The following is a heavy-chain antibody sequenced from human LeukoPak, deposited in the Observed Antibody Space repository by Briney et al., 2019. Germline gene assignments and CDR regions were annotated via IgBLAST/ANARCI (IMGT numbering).Heavy chain of an antibody. CDR1: GGSLSSYY. CDR3: ARAPGNDYYPYYYMDV. Sequence: SETLSLTCTVSGGSLSSYYWSWIRQPPGKGLEWIGYIYYSGSTNYNPSLKSLVSISVDTSKNQFSLKVNSVTAADTAVYYCARAPGNDYYPYYYMDVWGKGTTVTVSS. D-gene: IGHD4/OR15-4a*01. V-gene: IGHV4-59*01. J-gene: IGHJ6*03. CDR2: IYYSGST.